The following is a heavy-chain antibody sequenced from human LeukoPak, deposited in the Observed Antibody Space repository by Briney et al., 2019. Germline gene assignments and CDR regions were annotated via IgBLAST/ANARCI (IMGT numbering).Heavy chain of an antibody. V-gene: IGHV1-18*01. D-gene: IGHD3-10*02. J-gene: IGHJ5*02. Sequence: ASVKVSCKASGGTFSSYAISWVRQAPGQGLEWMGWISAYNGNTNYAQKLQGRVTMTTDTSTSTAYMELRSLRSDDTAVYYCARDTTTFGWFDPWGQGTLVTVSS. CDR2: ISAYNGNT. CDR1: GGTFSSYA. CDR3: ARDTTTFGWFDP.